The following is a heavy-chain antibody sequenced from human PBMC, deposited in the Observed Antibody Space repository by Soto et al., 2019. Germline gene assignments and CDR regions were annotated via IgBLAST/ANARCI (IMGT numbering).Heavy chain of an antibody. V-gene: IGHV1-46*01. J-gene: IGHJ6*02. Sequence: ASVKVSCKASGYTFTSYYMHWVRQAPGQGLEWMGIINPSGGSTSYAQKFQGRVTMTRDTSTSTVYMELSSLRSEDTAVYYCARGPPITIFGVVIWGVWGQGTTVTVSS. CDR1: GYTFTSYY. CDR2: INPSGGST. D-gene: IGHD3-3*01. CDR3: ARGPPITIFGVVIWGV.